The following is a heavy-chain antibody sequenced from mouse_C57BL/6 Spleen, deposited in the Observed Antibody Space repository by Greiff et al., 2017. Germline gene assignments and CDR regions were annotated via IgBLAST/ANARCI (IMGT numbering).Heavy chain of an antibody. J-gene: IGHJ3*01. CDR3: ARWEEAAQGPWFAY. V-gene: IGHV1-55*01. Sequence: QVQLQQPGAELVKPGASVKMSCKASGYTFTSYWITWVKQRPGQGLEWIGDIYPGSGSTNYNEKFKSKATLTVDPSSSTAYMQLSSLTSEDSAVYDCARWEEAAQGPWFAYWGQGTLVTVSA. CDR1: GYTFTSYW. CDR2: IYPGSGST. D-gene: IGHD3-2*02.